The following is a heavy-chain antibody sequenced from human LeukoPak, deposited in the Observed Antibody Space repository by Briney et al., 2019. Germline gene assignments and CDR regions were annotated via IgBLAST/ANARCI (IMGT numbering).Heavy chain of an antibody. J-gene: IGHJ4*02. V-gene: IGHV3-30*02. Sequence: GGSLRLSCAASGFTFSSYGMHWVRQAPGKGLEWVAFIRYDGSNKYYADSVKGRFTISRDNSKNTLYRQMNSLRAEDTAVYYCAKPPINRSIAAAGTNDYWGQGTLVTVSS. CDR3: AKPPINRSIAAAGTNDY. CDR1: GFTFSSYG. D-gene: IGHD6-13*01. CDR2: IRYDGSNK.